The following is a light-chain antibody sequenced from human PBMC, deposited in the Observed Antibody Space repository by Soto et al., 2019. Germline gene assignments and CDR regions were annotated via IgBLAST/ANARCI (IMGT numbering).Light chain of an antibody. Sequence: EIVMTQSPATLSVSPGERATLSCRASQSVSSNLAWYQQKPGQAPRLLIYGASTRATGIPARFSGSGSGTEFTLTISSLQSEDFPVYYCQQYNNWFTFGPGTKVDIK. J-gene: IGKJ3*01. CDR1: QSVSSN. CDR3: QQYNNWFT. CDR2: GAS. V-gene: IGKV3-15*01.